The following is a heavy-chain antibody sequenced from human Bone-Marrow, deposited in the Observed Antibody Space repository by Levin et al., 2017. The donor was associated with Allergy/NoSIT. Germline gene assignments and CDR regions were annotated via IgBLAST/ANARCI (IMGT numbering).Heavy chain of an antibody. CDR3: GKDVAGDDSGFNLFDP. J-gene: IGHJ5*02. D-gene: IGHD5-24*01. Sequence: SLKISCEASGFSFDDYAMHCFLQAPAKGLEWVSGISWNSGGVGYADSVKGRFTISRDNAKNSLYLQMNSLRPHATAFHYCGKDVAGDDSGFNLFDPWGQGTLVTVSS. V-gene: IGHV3-9*01. CDR2: ISWNSGGV. CDR1: GFSFDDYA.